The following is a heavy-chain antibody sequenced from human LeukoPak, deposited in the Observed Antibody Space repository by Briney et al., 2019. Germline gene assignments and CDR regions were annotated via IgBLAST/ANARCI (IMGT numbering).Heavy chain of an antibody. Sequence: SETLSLTCSVAGGSINSDYWSWIRQPPGEGLEWLGYICYSGSTNYNPSLKSRVTISVDTSKNQFSLKLSSVTAADTAVYYCARLNYDFWSGYAYYYYGMDVWGQGTTVTVSS. CDR2: ICYSGST. CDR3: ARLNYDFWSGYAYYYYGMDV. V-gene: IGHV4-59*08. CDR1: GGSINSDY. J-gene: IGHJ6*02. D-gene: IGHD3-3*01.